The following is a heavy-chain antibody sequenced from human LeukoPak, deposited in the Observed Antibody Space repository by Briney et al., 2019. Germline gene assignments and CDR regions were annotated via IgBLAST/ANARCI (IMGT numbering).Heavy chain of an antibody. CDR1: GGSISSYY. Sequence: SETLSLTCTVSGGSISSYYWSWIRQPPGKGLEWIGYIYYSRSTNYNPSLKSRVTISVDTSKNQFSLKLSSVTAADTAVYYCARTDFWSGLGIDYWGQGTLVTVSS. J-gene: IGHJ4*02. CDR2: IYYSRST. V-gene: IGHV4-59*08. D-gene: IGHD3-3*01. CDR3: ARTDFWSGLGIDY.